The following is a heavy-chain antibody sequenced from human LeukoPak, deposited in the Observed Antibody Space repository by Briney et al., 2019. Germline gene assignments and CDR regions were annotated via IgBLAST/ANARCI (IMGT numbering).Heavy chain of an antibody. CDR2: IYSGGST. CDR3: AKSGNVLLWFGESFTMDV. V-gene: IGHV3-66*01. Sequence: GGSLRLSCAASGFTFSNSWMSWVRQAPGKGLEWVSVIYSGGSTYYADSVKGRFTISRDNSKNTLYLQMNSLRAEDTAVYYCAKSGNVLLWFGESFTMDVWGQGTTVTVSS. D-gene: IGHD3-10*01. J-gene: IGHJ6*02. CDR1: GFTFSNSW.